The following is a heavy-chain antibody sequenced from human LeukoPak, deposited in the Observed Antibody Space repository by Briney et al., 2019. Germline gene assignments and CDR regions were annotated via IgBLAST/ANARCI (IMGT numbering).Heavy chain of an antibody. D-gene: IGHD3-10*01. CDR2: IRYDGSNK. CDR3: AKDSISSYYGSESSMDV. Sequence: PGGSLRLSCAASGFTFSSYGMHWVRQAQGKGLGWVAFIRYDGSNKYYADSVKGRFTISRDNSKNTLYLQMNSLRAEDTAVYYCAKDSISSYYGSESSMDVWGKGTTVTISS. J-gene: IGHJ6*03. CDR1: GFTFSSYG. V-gene: IGHV3-30*02.